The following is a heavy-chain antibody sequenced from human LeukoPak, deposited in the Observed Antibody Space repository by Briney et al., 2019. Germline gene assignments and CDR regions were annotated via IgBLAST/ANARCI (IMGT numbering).Heavy chain of an antibody. CDR3: ATLLYSGRNDDY. V-gene: IGHV4-39*01. J-gene: IGHJ4*02. CDR2: IYYSGST. Sequence: SETLSLTCTVSGGSISSSNYHWGWIRQPPGKGLEWIGSIYYSGSTYYCPSLRSRVTISVDTSKTQFSLKLSSVTAADTAVYYCATLLYSGRNDDYWGQGTLVTVSS. D-gene: IGHD1-26*01. CDR1: GGSISSSNYH.